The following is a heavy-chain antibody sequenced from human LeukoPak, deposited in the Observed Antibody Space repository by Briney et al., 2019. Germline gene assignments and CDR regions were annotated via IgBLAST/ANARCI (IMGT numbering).Heavy chain of an antibody. D-gene: IGHD1-26*01. CDR3: ASFSEVGPLTWARTLVDN. CDR2: IYYSGST. J-gene: IGHJ4*02. V-gene: IGHV4-39*01. CDR1: GGSISNSYYY. Sequence: SETLSLTCTVSGGSISNSYYYWGWIRQPPGKGLEWIGNIYYSGSTYSNPSLKSRVTISVDTSKNKFSVKLSSVTAADTAVYYCASFSEVGPLTWARTLVDNWGQGTLVTVSS.